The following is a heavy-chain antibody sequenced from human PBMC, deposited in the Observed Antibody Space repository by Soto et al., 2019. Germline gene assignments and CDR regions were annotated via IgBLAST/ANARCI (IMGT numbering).Heavy chain of an antibody. CDR2: NSAYNGNV. CDR3: ARDALSYSGHNWFDP. V-gene: IGHV1-18*01. CDR1: GYTFSNYG. D-gene: IGHD1-26*01. Sequence: ASVKVSCKASGYTFSNYGITWVRQAPGQGLEWIGWNSAYNGNVNYVQKFQGRLTMTTDTSTSTAYMELRSLRSDDTAVYYCARDALSYSGHNWFDPWGQGTLVTVSS. J-gene: IGHJ5*02.